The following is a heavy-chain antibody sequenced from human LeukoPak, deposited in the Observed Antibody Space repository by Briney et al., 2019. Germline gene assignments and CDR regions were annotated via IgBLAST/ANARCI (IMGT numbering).Heavy chain of an antibody. D-gene: IGHD3-16*01. V-gene: IGHV1-69*13. CDR3: ARGFGAVWYFDL. CDR1: GYTLTELS. Sequence: ASVKVSCTVSGYTLTELSMHWVRQAPGQGLEWMGGIIPIFGTANYAQKFQGRVTITADESTSTAYMELSSLRSEDTAVYYCARGFGAVWYFDLWGRGTLVTVSS. J-gene: IGHJ2*01. CDR2: IIPIFGTA.